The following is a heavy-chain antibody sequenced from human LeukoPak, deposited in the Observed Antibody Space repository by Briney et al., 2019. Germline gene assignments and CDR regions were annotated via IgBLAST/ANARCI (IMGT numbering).Heavy chain of an antibody. CDR1: GHSISSGYY. CDR3: ARHRGDNSNPRYYFYYMDV. J-gene: IGHJ6*03. V-gene: IGHV4-38-2*01. Sequence: SETLSLTCSVSGHSISSGYYWGWIRQPPGEGLEWIGTMYHRGSTYYNPSLKSRVTMSGDTSKNHFSLKLSSVIAADAAVYYCARHRGDNSNPRYYFYYMDVWGKGTTVTVSS. D-gene: IGHD4-11*01. CDR2: MYHRGST.